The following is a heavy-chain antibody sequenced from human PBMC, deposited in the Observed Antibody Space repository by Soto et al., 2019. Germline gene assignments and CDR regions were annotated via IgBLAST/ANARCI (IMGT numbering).Heavy chain of an antibody. D-gene: IGHD6-19*01. V-gene: IGHV3-21*04. CDR1: GFTFSSYS. J-gene: IGHJ4*02. Sequence: GGSLRLSCAASGFTFSSYSMNWVRQAPGKGLEWVSSISSSSSYIYYADSVKGRFTISRDNAKNSLYLQMNSLRAEDTALYYCVKDSTVSGVRQGLDFWGRGTLVTVSS. CDR2: ISSSSSYI. CDR3: VKDSTVSGVRQGLDF.